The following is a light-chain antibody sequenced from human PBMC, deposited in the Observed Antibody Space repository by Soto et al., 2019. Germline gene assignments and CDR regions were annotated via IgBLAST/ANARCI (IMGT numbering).Light chain of an antibody. CDR3: QQSNNYFT. CDR2: GAS. Sequence: QLTQSPSSLSASVGDRVTITCRASQGLNTNLAWYQQKPGKAPKLLIYGASTLQKGVPLRFSGNGSGTDFTLTISSLQPEDFATYYCQQSNNYFTFGPGTKVDIK. V-gene: IGKV1-9*01. CDR1: QGLNTN. J-gene: IGKJ3*01.